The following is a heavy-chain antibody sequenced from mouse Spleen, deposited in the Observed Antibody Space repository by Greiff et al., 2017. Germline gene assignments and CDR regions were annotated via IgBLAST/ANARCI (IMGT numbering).Heavy chain of an antibody. CDR2: ISDGGSYT. Sequence: DVMLVESGGGLVKPGGSLKLSCAASGFTFSSYAMSWVRQTPEKRLEWVATISDGGSYTYYPDNVKGRFTISRDNAKNNLYLQMSHLKSEDTAMYYCAREYYGSRAWFAYWGQGTLVTVSA. CDR3: AREYYGSRAWFAY. V-gene: IGHV5-4*01. CDR1: GFTFSSYA. D-gene: IGHD1-1*01. J-gene: IGHJ3*01.